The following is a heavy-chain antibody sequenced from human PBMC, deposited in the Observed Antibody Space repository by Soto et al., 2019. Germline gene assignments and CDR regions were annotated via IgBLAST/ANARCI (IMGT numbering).Heavy chain of an antibody. CDR3: AIESPVGDYARDRYSDGMDV. Sequence: QVQLVQSGAEVKKPGSSVKVSCKASGGNFSSYAISWVRQAHGQGIEWLVGIIPILGTANDAQKFQGRVTITADESRSTAYRELSSLRSEDTAMYYCAIESPVGDYARDRYSDGMDVGSQRTTITVSS. D-gene: IGHD4-17*01. V-gene: IGHV1-69*01. J-gene: IGHJ6*01. CDR1: GGNFSSYA. CDR2: IIPILGTA.